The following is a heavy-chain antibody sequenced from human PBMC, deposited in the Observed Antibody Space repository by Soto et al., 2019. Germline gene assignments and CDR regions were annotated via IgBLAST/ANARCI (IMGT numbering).Heavy chain of an antibody. CDR3: AKDRDTMIEWVSDY. CDR1: WVTFGRHR. Sequence: GGFPILSWSVSWVTFGRHRIRWVRQRTGKRVKWVAVISYDGSNIYYADSVKGRFTIARDNSKNTLYLQMSSLRAEDTPVYYCAKDRDTMIEWVSDYWGHGTLVPVSS. D-gene: IGHD3-22*01. J-gene: IGHJ4*01. V-gene: IGHV3-30*18. CDR2: ISYDGSNI.